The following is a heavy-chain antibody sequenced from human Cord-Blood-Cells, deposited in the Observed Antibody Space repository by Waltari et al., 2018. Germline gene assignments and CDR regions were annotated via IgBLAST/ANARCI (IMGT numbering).Heavy chain of an antibody. Sequence: QVQLVQSGAEVKKPGASVKVSCKVSGYTLTEFSMHWVRQAPGKGLEWMGGFDPEDSETIDAQKCQGRVTMTEDTSTDTAYMELGSLRSEDTAVYYCATVNFGNWNYFWSIWGQGTMVTVSS. D-gene: IGHD1-7*01. V-gene: IGHV1-24*01. J-gene: IGHJ3*02. CDR1: GYTLTEFS. CDR2: FDPEDSET. CDR3: ATVNFGNWNYFWSI.